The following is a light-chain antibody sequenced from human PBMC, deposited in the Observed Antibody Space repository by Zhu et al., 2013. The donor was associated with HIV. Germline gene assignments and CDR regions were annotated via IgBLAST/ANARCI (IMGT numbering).Light chain of an antibody. CDR2: KAS. J-gene: IGKJ2*03. CDR3: QQYNSFPYS. V-gene: IGKV1-5*03. Sequence: DIQMTQSPSTLSASVGDRVTITCRASQSINSWLAWYQQKAGKAPKILIYKASTLQSGVPSRFSGSGSGTEFTLTISSLQPGDFATYYCQQYNSFPYSFGQGTKLEIK. CDR1: QSINSW.